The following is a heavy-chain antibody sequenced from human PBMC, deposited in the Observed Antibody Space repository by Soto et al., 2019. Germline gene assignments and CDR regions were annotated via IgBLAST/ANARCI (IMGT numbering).Heavy chain of an antibody. CDR3: AKTRGGSGGPVAGGIDV. CDR1: GFTVSSNY. J-gene: IGHJ6*02. D-gene: IGHD3-10*01. Sequence: EVQLVETGGGLIQPGGSLRLSCAASGFTVSSNYMSWVRQAPGKGLEWVSVIYRGGNTYYADSVKGRFSISRDSSKNMLYLQMKSLRGEDTAVYYCAKTRGGSGGPVAGGIDVWGQGATVTVSS. CDR2: IYRGGNT. V-gene: IGHV3-53*02.